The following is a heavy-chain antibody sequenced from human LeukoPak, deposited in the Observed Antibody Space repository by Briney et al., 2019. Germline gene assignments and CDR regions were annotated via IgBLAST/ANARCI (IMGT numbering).Heavy chain of an antibody. CDR2: INPNSGGT. V-gene: IGHV1-2*04. D-gene: IGHD5-12*01. CDR3: ARDRHSGYDYGDAFDI. J-gene: IGHJ3*02. CDR1: GYTFTGYY. Sequence: ASVKVSCKASGYTFTGYYMHWVRQAPGQGLEWMGWINPNSGGTNYAQKFQGWVTMTRDTSISTAYMELSRLRSDDTAVYYCARDRHSGYDYGDAFDIWGQGTMVTVSS.